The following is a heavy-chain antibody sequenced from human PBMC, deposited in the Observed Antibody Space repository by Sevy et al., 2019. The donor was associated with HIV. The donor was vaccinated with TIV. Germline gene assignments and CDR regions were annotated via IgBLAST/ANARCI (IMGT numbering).Heavy chain of an antibody. CDR2: ISGSGGST. V-gene: IGHV3-23*01. CDR3: AKSDYDYVLSGYYYMDV. D-gene: IGHD3-16*01. CDR1: GFTFSSYA. Sequence: GGSLRLSCAASGFTFSSYAMSWVRQAPGKGLEWVSAISGSGGSTYYADSVKGRFTISRDNSKNTLYLQMNSLRAEDTAVYYCAKSDYDYVLSGYYYMDVWGKGTTVTVSS. J-gene: IGHJ6*03.